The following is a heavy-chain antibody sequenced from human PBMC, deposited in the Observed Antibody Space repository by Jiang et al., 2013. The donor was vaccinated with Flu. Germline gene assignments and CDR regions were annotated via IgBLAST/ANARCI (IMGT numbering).Heavy chain of an antibody. CDR3: ARDSLAAAGMDFDY. CDR1: GGTFSSYA. J-gene: IGHJ4*02. CDR2: IIPIFGTA. D-gene: IGHD6-13*01. V-gene: IGHV1-69*01. Sequence: SGAEVKRPGSSVKVSCKASGGTFSSYAFSWVRQAPGQGLEWMGGIIPIFGTANYAQNFQGRVTITADESTSTAYMELSSLRSEDTAVYYCARDSLAAAGMDFDYWGQGTQVT.